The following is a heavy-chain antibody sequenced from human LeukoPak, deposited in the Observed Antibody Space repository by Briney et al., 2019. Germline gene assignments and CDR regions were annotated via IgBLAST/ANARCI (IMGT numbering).Heavy chain of an antibody. CDR2: FDPEDGET. CDR1: GYTLTGLS. CDR3: ATLTMVRGVRSDY. Sequence: ASVKVSCKVSGYTLTGLSMHWVRQAPGKGLEWMGGFDPEDGETIYAQKFQGRVTMSEDTSTDTAYMELSSLRSEDTAVYYCATLTMVRGVRSDYWGQGTLVTVSS. J-gene: IGHJ4*02. V-gene: IGHV1-24*01. D-gene: IGHD3-10*01.